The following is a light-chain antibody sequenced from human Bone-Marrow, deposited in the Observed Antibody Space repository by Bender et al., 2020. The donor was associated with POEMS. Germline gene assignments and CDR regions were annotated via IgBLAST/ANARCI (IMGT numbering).Light chain of an antibody. V-gene: IGLV2-23*02. CDR1: SSDLGSYNL. Sequence: QSALTQPASVSGSPGQSITISCTGTSSDLGSYNLVSWYQHHPGKAPKPIIYEVSERPSGVGNRFSGSKSGNTASLTISGLQAEDEADYYCCSYAGSGTVIFGGGTKLTVL. CDR3: CSYAGSGTVI. J-gene: IGLJ2*01. CDR2: EVS.